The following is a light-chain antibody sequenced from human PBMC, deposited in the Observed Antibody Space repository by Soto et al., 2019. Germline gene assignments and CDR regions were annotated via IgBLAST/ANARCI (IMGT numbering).Light chain of an antibody. J-gene: IGKJ2*01. Sequence: DIVMTQSPDSLAVSLGERATINCKSSQSVLYSSNNKNYLAWYQQKPGQPPKLLIYWASTRESGVPDRFSGSGSGTDFTLTISSLRTEDVAVYYCQQCYSTPPTFGQGTKLEIK. CDR2: WAS. CDR1: QSVLYSSNNKNY. CDR3: QQCYSTPPT. V-gene: IGKV4-1*01.